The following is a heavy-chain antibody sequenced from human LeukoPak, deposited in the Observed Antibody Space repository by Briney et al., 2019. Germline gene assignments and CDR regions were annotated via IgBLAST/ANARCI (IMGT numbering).Heavy chain of an antibody. CDR1: GGSFSGYY. Sequence: SETLSLTCAVYGGSFSGYYWSWIRQPPGKGLEWIGEINHSGSTNYNPSLKSRVTISVDTSKNQFSLKLSSVTAADTAVYCCASERQLVLVYWGQGTLVTVSS. J-gene: IGHJ4*02. CDR3: ASERQLVLVY. V-gene: IGHV4-34*01. D-gene: IGHD6-6*01. CDR2: INHSGST.